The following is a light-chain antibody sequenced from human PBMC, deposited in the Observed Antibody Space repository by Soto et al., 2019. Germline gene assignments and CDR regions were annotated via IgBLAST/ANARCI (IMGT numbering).Light chain of an antibody. CDR2: AAS. CDR3: QQSYITPWT. CDR1: QRVNNY. V-gene: IGKV1-39*01. J-gene: IGKJ5*01. Sequence: DVQMTQSPSSLSASVGDRVTTTCRASQRVNNYLNWYQQKPGEAPKLLISAASSLQIGVPSRFGGSGSGTDFTLAISGLQPEDFAIYYCQQSYITPWTFGQGTRLEIK.